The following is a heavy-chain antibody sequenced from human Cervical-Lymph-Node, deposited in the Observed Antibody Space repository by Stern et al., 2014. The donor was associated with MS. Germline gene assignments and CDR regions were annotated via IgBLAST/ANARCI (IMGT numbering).Heavy chain of an antibody. CDR1: GFNFRSYW. V-gene: IGHV3-74*02. CDR3: ARGVGDY. J-gene: IGHJ4*02. CDR2: INRDGSDT. D-gene: IGHD3-16*01. Sequence: VQLVESGGGLVQPGGSLRLSCAASGFNFRSYWMHWVRQFPEKGLFWVSQINRDGSDTSYADSVKGRFSISRDNIRNMLYLRMTSLRAEDTAVYYCARGVGDYWGQGARVTVSS.